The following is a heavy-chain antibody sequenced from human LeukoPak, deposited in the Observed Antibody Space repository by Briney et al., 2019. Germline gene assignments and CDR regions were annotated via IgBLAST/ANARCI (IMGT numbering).Heavy chain of an antibody. V-gene: IGHV3-53*01. J-gene: IGHJ4*02. CDR3: ARVWYDILTGYVDY. Sequence: PGGSLRLSCAASGFTVSSNYMSWVRQAPGKGLEWVSVIYSGGSTYYADSVKGRFTISRDNSKNTTYLQMNGLRAEDTAVYYCARVWYDILTGYVDYWGQGTLVTVSS. D-gene: IGHD3-9*01. CDR1: GFTVSSNY. CDR2: IYSGGST.